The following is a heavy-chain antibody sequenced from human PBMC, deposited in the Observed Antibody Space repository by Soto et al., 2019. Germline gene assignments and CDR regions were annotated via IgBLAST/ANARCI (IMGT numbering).Heavy chain of an antibody. D-gene: IGHD1-26*01. CDR1: GGTFSSYA. CDR3: ARDPTSSGSYYNLDY. V-gene: IGHV1-69*13. Sequence: ASVKVSCKASGGTFSSYAISWVRQAPGQGLEWMGGIIPIFGTANYAQKFQGRVTITADESTSTAYMELSSLRSEDTAVYYCARDPTSSGSYYNLDYWGQGTLVTVSS. CDR2: IIPIFGTA. J-gene: IGHJ4*02.